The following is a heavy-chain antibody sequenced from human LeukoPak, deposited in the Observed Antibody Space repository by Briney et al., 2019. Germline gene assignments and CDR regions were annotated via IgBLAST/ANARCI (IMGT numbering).Heavy chain of an antibody. CDR2: TYYRSKWFF. CDR3: AREIEAQTTYCAFDI. Sequence: SQTLSLTCAISGDSVSSNSAAWNWIRQSPSRGLEWLGSTYYRSKWFFNYEVSVRSRITINPDTSNNQFSLQLNSVTPVDTAVYFCAREIEAQTTYCAFDIWGQGTMVTVSS. D-gene: IGHD2-21*01. CDR1: GDSVSSNSAA. J-gene: IGHJ3*02. V-gene: IGHV6-1*01.